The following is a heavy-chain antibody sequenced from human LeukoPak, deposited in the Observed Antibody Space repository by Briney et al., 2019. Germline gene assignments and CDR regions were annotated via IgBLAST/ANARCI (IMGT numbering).Heavy chain of an antibody. Sequence: SGGSLRLSCAASGFTFSSYSMNWVRQAPGKGLEWVSSISSSSSYIYYADSVKGRFTISRDNAKNSLYLQMNSLGAEDTAVYYCARSYSGGYYFSYWGQGTLVTVSS. V-gene: IGHV3-21*01. D-gene: IGHD1-26*01. CDR3: ARSYSGGYYFSY. CDR2: ISSSSSYI. J-gene: IGHJ4*02. CDR1: GFTFSSYS.